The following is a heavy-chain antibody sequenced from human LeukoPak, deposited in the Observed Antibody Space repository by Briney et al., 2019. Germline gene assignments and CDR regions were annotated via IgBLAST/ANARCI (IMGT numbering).Heavy chain of an antibody. Sequence: ASVKVSCKASGYTFTGYYMHWVRQAPGQGLEWMGRINPNSGGTNYAQKFQGRVTVTRDTSISTAYMELSRLRSDDTAVYYCARVRVGRVVVPAAASGFDPWGQGTLVTVSS. CDR2: INPNSGGT. CDR3: ARVRVGRVVVPAAASGFDP. CDR1: GYTFTGYY. J-gene: IGHJ5*02. D-gene: IGHD2-2*01. V-gene: IGHV1-2*06.